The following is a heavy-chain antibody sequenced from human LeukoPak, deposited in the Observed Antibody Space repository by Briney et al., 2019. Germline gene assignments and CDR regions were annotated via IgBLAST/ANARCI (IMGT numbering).Heavy chain of an antibody. V-gene: IGHV3-7*01. D-gene: IGHD2-15*01. CDR2: IKPDGSQK. Sequence: PGGSLRLSCAASGFTFSSYSMNWVRQAPGKGLEWVANIKPDGSQKYYVDSVKGRFTISRDNAKNSLYLQMNSLRAEDTAVYYCANIYCSGGTCTYFDDWGQGTLVTVSS. CDR3: ANIYCSGGTCTYFDD. CDR1: GFTFSSYS. J-gene: IGHJ4*02.